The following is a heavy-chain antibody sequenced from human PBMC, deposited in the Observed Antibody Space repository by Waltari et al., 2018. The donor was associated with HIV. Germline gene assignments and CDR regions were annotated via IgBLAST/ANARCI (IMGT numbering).Heavy chain of an antibody. Sequence: QVQLQESGPGLVKPSQTLSLTCTVSGGSISSGDYYWSGIRRPPGKGLEWIGYIYYSGSTYYHPSPKSRVTISVDRSKNQFSPKLSSLTAADPAVYYCARVPGRWLQSDHRYFDYWGQGTLVTVSS. CDR1: GGSISSGDYY. J-gene: IGHJ4*02. CDR2: IYYSGST. CDR3: ARVPGRWLQSDHRYFDY. D-gene: IGHD5-12*01. V-gene: IGHV4-30-4*08.